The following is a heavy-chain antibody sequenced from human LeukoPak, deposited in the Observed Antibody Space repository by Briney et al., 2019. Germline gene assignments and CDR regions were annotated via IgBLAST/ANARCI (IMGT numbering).Heavy chain of an antibody. D-gene: IGHD2-2*01. CDR2: IYNSGST. Sequence: PSETLSLTCTVSGGSISSYYWSWIRQPAGKGLEGIGRIYNSGSTNYNPSLKSRVTISVDKSKNQFSLKLSSVTAADTAVYYCARGVVPARGDWFDPWGQGTLVTVSS. J-gene: IGHJ5*02. CDR3: ARGVVPARGDWFDP. V-gene: IGHV4-4*07. CDR1: GGSISSYY.